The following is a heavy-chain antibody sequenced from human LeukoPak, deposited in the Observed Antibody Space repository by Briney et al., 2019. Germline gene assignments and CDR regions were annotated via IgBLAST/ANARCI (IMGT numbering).Heavy chain of an antibody. J-gene: IGHJ2*01. CDR1: GGSISGYY. Sequence: PSETLSLTCTVSGGSISGYYWSWIRQPPGKGLEWIGYIYYSGSTNYNPSLKSRVTMSVDTSKNQFSLKLSSVTAADTAVYYCARDSSGVSDGWYFDVWGRGTLVTVSS. CDR3: ARDSSGVSDGWYFDV. CDR2: IYYSGST. D-gene: IGHD6-19*01. V-gene: IGHV4-59*12.